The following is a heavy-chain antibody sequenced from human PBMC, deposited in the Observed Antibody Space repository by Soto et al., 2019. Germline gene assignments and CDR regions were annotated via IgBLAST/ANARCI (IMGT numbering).Heavy chain of an antibody. V-gene: IGHV1-8*01. CDR1: GYTFTNSN. Sequence: QVQLVQSGAEVKKPGASVKVSCKASGYTFTNSNINWVRQAPGQGLKWIGWMNPDSGHAAYAQKFQGRVTLTTSTSTSTVYMELRSLGSEDTAVYYCARRPHCSGGICYYGLDNWGQGTLVTVSS. D-gene: IGHD2-15*01. CDR3: ARRPHCSGGICYYGLDN. J-gene: IGHJ4*02. CDR2: MNPDSGHA.